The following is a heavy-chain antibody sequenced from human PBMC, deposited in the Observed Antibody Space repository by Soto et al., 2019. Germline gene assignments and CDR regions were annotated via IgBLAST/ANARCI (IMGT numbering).Heavy chain of an antibody. Sequence: HPGGSLRLSCAASGFTFSSYGMHWVRQAPGKGLEWVAVLWFDGSNKYYADSVKGRFTISRDNSKNTLYLQMNSLRADDTAVYYCARRSYSSGWSGLDYWGQGTLVTVSS. CDR3: ARRSYSSGWSGLDY. D-gene: IGHD6-19*01. V-gene: IGHV3-33*01. J-gene: IGHJ4*02. CDR1: GFTFSSYG. CDR2: LWFDGSNK.